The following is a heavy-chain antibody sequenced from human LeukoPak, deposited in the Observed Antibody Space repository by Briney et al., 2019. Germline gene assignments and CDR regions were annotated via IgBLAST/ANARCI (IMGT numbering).Heavy chain of an antibody. CDR3: NTFGERGVYEQMRNYYFDY. J-gene: IGHJ4*02. D-gene: IGHD3-10*01. CDR2: IYYSGST. CDR1: GGSISSNNHY. Sequence: SETLSLTCTVSGGSISSNNHYWGWIRQPPGKGLEWIGSIYYSGSTYYNPSLKSRVTISVDTSKNQFSLKLSSVTAADTAVYYCNTFGERGVYEQMRNYYFDYWGQGTLVTVSS. V-gene: IGHV4-39*07.